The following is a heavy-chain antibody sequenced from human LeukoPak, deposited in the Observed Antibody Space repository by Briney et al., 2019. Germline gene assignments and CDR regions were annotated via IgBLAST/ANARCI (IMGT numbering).Heavy chain of an antibody. CDR1: GYTFTGYY. V-gene: IGHV1-2*02. CDR3: ACYSGYALDGAFDI. D-gene: IGHD5-12*01. CDR2: INPNSGGT. Sequence: ASVKVSCKASGYTFTGYYMHWVRQAPGQGLEWMGWINPNSGGTNYAQKFQGRVTMTRDTSISTAYMELSRLRSDGTAVYYCACYSGYALDGAFDIWGQGTMVTVSS. J-gene: IGHJ3*02.